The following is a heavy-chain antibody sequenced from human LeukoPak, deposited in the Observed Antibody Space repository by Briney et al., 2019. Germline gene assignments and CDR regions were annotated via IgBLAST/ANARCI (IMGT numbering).Heavy chain of an antibody. D-gene: IGHD1-1*01. CDR1: GYTFTSYG. J-gene: IGHJ6*04. CDR2: ISAYNGNT. V-gene: IGHV1-18*04. Sequence: ASAKVSCKASGYTFTSYGISWVRQATGQGLEWMGWISAYNGNTNYAQKLQGRVTMTTDTSTSTAYMELRSLRSDDTAVYYCARLAGTTPYYYYGMDVWGKGTTVTVSS. CDR3: ARLAGTTPYYYYGMDV.